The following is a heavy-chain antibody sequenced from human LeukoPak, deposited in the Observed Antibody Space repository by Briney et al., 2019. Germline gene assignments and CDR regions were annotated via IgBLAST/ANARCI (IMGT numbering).Heavy chain of an antibody. V-gene: IGHV4-4*09. D-gene: IGHD6-19*01. CDR1: GGSISSYY. CDR3: ARVYSSGWYVRSNYYYMDV. Sequence: SETLSLTCTVSGGSISSYYWSWIRQPPGKGLECIGYIYTRGSTNYNPSLKRRVTISLDTSKNQFSLKLSSVTAADTAVYYCARVYSSGWYVRSNYYYMDVWGKGTTVTVSS. J-gene: IGHJ6*03. CDR2: IYTRGST.